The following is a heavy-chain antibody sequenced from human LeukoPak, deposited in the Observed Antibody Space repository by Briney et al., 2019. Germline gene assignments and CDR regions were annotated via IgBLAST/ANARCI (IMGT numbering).Heavy chain of an antibody. CDR1: GYSFTDYY. J-gene: IGHJ4*02. CDR3: ARVTAAAGPTFDY. D-gene: IGHD6-13*01. V-gene: IGHV1-2*02. Sequence: ASVKVSCKASGYSFTDYYMRWVRQAPGQGLEWMGWINPNSGGTNYGQQFQGRVIMTRDTSISTAYMELRRLRSDDTAVYYCARVTAAAGPTFDYWGQGALVTVSS. CDR2: INPNSGGT.